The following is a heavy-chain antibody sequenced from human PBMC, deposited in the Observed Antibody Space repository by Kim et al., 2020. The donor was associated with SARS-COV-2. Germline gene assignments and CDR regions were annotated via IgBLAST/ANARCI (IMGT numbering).Heavy chain of an antibody. V-gene: IGHV4-59*01. J-gene: IGHJ4*02. CDR3: ARADSSSRAIDY. CDR2: IYYSGST. CDR1: GGSISSYY. Sequence: SETLSLTCTVSGGSISSYYWSWIRQPPGKGLEWIGYIYYSGSTTYNPSLKSRVTISVDTSKNQFSLKLSSVTAADTAVYYCARADSSSRAIDYWGQGTLVTVSS. D-gene: IGHD6-6*01.